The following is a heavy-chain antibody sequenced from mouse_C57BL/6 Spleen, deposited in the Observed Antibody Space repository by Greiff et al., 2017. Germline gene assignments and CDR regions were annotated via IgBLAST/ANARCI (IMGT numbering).Heavy chain of an antibody. CDR3: TRRHYYGSTLYWYFDV. J-gene: IGHJ1*03. CDR1: GFTFSDAW. D-gene: IGHD1-1*01. Sequence: EVKVEESGGGLVQPGGSMKLSCAASGFTFSDAWLDWVRQSPEKGLEWVAEVRNTANNHATYYAESVKGRFTNSRADSKSRVSLQMNSLRAEDTGIYYCTRRHYYGSTLYWYFDVWGTGTTVTVSS. CDR2: VRNTANNHAT. V-gene: IGHV6-6*01.